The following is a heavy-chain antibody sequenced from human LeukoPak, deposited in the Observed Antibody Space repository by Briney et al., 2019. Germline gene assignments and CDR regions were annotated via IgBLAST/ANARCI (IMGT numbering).Heavy chain of an antibody. D-gene: IGHD5-12*01. CDR1: GYTLTELS. V-gene: IGHV1-24*01. Sequence: GASVKVSCKVSGYTLTELSMHWVRQAPGKGLEWMGGFDPEDGETIYAQKFQGRVTMTEDTSTDTAYMELSSLRSEDTAVYYCATIRRVATAPFFAYWGQGPLVTVSS. J-gene: IGHJ4*02. CDR3: ATIRRVATAPFFAY. CDR2: FDPEDGET.